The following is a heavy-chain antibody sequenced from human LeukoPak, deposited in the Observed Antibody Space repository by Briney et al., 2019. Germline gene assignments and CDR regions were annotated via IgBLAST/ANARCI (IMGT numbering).Heavy chain of an antibody. Sequence: GASVKVSCKAFGYTFTSYYMHWVRQAPGQGLEWMGIMNPSGGSTTYAQESQGRVTMTRDTSTSTVYMELSSLSSEDTAVYYCVRGGPVSRIAAEGHPWEYWGQGTLVTVSS. J-gene: IGHJ4*02. D-gene: IGHD6-13*01. CDR2: MNPSGGST. CDR1: GYTFTSYY. V-gene: IGHV1-46*01. CDR3: VRGGPVSRIAAEGHPWEY.